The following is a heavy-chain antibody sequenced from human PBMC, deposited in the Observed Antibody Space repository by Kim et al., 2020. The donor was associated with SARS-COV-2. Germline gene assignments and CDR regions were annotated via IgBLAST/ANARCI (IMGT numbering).Heavy chain of an antibody. J-gene: IGHJ6*02. CDR1: GFTFSNAW. V-gene: IGHV3-15*01. CDR3: TTFYWDGYYGMDV. D-gene: IGHD1-1*01. Sequence: GGSLRLSCAASGFTFSNAWMSWVRQAAGKGLEWVGRIKSKTDGGSTDYAAPVKGRFTISRDDSKNTLYLQMNSLKTEDTAVYYCTTFYWDGYYGMDVWGQGNTVPVS. CDR2: IKSKTDGGST.